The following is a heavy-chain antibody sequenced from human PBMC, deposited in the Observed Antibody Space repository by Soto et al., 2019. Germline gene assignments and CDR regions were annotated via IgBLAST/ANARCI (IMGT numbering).Heavy chain of an antibody. Sequence: PSETLSLTCAVYGGSFSGYYWSWIRQPPGKGLEWIGEINHSGSTNYNPSLKSRVTISVDTSKNQFSLKLSSVTAADTAVYYCARGVRGGFGTVMVPYYYYCMDFWDQGTTVTV. CDR3: ARGVRGGFGTVMVPYYYYCMDF. CDR1: GGSFSGYY. V-gene: IGHV4-34*01. D-gene: IGHD5-18*01. J-gene: IGHJ6*02. CDR2: INHSGST.